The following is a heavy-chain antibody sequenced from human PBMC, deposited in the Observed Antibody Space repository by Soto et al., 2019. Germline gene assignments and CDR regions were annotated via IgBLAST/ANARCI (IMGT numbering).Heavy chain of an antibody. D-gene: IGHD3-3*01. J-gene: IGHJ4*02. V-gene: IGHV3-23*01. CDR3: AKDRKSNAVLDYFDY. CDR1: EFSVSNYA. CDR2: VSASGETT. Sequence: EVQLLESGGGLVQPGGSLRLSCAASEFSVSNYAMSWVRQAPGKGLEWVSSVSASGETTNYADSVKGRFTVSRDNFKNTLYLQINSRRADDTAVYYWAKDRKSNAVLDYFDYWGQGTLVTVSS.